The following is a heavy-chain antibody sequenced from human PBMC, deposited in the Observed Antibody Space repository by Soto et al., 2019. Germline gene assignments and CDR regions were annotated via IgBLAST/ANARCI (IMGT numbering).Heavy chain of an antibody. CDR3: ASVRQLVGYFYYYMDV. CDR1: GYTFTNYG. Sequence: QVQLLQSGAEGKKPGASVKVSCKASGYTFTNYGITWVRQAPGQGLEWMGWISAYNGNTHYTQRLQGRGTMTTDTCTSTAYMELRGLRSDDTAVYYCASVRQLVGYFYYYMDVWGKGTTVTVSS. V-gene: IGHV1-18*01. CDR2: ISAYNGNT. D-gene: IGHD6-6*01. J-gene: IGHJ6*03.